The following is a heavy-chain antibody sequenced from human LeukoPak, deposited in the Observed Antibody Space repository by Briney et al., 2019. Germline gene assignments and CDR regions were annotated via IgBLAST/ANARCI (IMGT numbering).Heavy chain of an antibody. Sequence: PSETLSLTCTVSGGSISSSSYYWGWIRQPPGKGLEWIGSIYYSGSTYYNPSLKSRVTISVDTSKNQFSLKLSSVPAADTAVYYCARLRRGVNDYWGQGTLVTVSS. CDR3: ARLRRGVNDY. D-gene: IGHD3-10*01. V-gene: IGHV4-39*01. J-gene: IGHJ4*02. CDR2: IYYSGST. CDR1: GGSISSSSYY.